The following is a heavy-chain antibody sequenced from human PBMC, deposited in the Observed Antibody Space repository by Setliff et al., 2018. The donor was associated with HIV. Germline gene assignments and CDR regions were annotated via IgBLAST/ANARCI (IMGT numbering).Heavy chain of an antibody. J-gene: IGHJ5*02. CDR2: INYSGDT. V-gene: IGHV4-34*01. D-gene: IGHD4-17*01. CDR3: VRQHGDYAFDP. Sequence: SETLSLTCAVYGGSFPAYYWNWVRQPPGKGLEWIGEINYSGDTTYNPSLKSRVNMFIDTSKRQFSLKVASVTAADTAVYYCVRQHGDYAFDPWGQGTQVTVSS. CDR1: GGSFPAYY.